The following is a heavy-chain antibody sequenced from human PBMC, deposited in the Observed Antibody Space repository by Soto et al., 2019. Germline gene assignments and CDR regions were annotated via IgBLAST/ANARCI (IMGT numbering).Heavy chain of an antibody. Sequence: EVLLLESGGGLVQPGGSLRLSCAASGFTFSNHVMTWVRQAPGKGLEWVSTVGVSGTATHYADSVKGRFTVSRDDSKSTLFLQMNSLRAEDTAIYYCAREGFGSGRAGGFVLWGQGTMVTVSS. CDR1: GFTFSNHV. D-gene: IGHD6-19*01. CDR2: VGVSGTAT. V-gene: IGHV3-23*01. J-gene: IGHJ3*01. CDR3: AREGFGSGRAGGFVL.